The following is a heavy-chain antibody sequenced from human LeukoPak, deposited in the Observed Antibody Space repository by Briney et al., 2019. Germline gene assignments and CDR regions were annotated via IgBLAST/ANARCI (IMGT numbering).Heavy chain of an antibody. CDR1: GFTFSSYA. Sequence: GGSLRLSRAASGFTFSSYAMHWVRQAPGKGLEWVAVISYDGSNKYYADSVKGRFTISRDNSKNTLYLQMNSLRAEDTAVYYCMAYSSGWSDYWGQGTLVTVSS. V-gene: IGHV3-30-3*01. CDR3: MAYSSGWSDY. J-gene: IGHJ4*02. CDR2: ISYDGSNK. D-gene: IGHD6-19*01.